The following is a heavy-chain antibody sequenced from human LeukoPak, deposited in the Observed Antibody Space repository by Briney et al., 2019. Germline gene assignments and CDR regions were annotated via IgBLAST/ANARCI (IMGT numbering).Heavy chain of an antibody. CDR2: ISAYNGNT. J-gene: IGHJ4*02. Sequence: GASVKVSCKASGYTFTSYGISSVRHAPGQGLEWMGWISAYNGNTNYAQKLQGRVTMTTDTSTSTAYMELRSLRSADTSVYYCAVNWGSYRYQSDYWGQGTLVTVSS. V-gene: IGHV1-18*01. D-gene: IGHD3-16*02. CDR1: GYTFTSYG. CDR3: AVNWGSYRYQSDY.